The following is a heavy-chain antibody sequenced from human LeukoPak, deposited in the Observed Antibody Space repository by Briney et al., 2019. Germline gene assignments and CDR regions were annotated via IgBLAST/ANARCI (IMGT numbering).Heavy chain of an antibody. J-gene: IGHJ4*02. Sequence: ASVKVSCKASGYTFNDHDMHWVLQAPGQGLEWMGRSNSNSGGTTYPQKFQGRVTMTRDTSINTAYMELSRLTSDDTAMYYCARDWSESYAQWGQGTLVSVSS. D-gene: IGHD1-26*01. V-gene: IGHV1-2*06. CDR2: SNSNSGGT. CDR1: GYTFNDHD. CDR3: ARDWSESYAQ.